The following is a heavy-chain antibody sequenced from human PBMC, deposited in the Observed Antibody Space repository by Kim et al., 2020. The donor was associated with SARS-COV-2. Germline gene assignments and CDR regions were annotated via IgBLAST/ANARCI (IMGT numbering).Heavy chain of an antibody. CDR3: AGRVGATKAPYYFDY. V-gene: IGHV3-23*01. CDR2: ISGSGGST. CDR1: GFTFSSYA. D-gene: IGHD1-26*01. Sequence: GGSLRLSCAASGFTFSSYAMSWVRQAPGKGLEWVSAISGSGGSTYYADSVKGRFTISRDNSKNTLYLQMNSLRAEDTAVYYCAGRVGATKAPYYFDYWGQGTLVTVSS. J-gene: IGHJ4*02.